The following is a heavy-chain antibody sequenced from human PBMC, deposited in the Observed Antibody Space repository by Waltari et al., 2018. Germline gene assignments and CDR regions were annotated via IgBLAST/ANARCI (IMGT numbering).Heavy chain of an antibody. V-gene: IGHV1-69*01. D-gene: IGHD2-15*01. CDR1: GGTFSSYA. Sequence: QVQLVQSGAEVKKPGSSVKVSCKASGGTFSSYAIRWVRQAHGQGLEWMGGIIPIFGTANYAQKFQGRVTITADESTSTAYMELSSLRSEDTAVYYCARGGYCSGGSCAYAFDIWGQGTMVTVSS. CDR2: IIPIFGTA. CDR3: ARGGYCSGGSCAYAFDI. J-gene: IGHJ3*02.